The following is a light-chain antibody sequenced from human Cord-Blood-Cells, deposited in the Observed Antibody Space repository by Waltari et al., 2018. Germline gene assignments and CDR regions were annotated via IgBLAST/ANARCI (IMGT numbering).Light chain of an antibody. CDR2: VVS. CDR1: SSDVGGYNY. V-gene: IGLV2-14*01. CDR3: SSYTSSSTLV. Sequence: QSALTQPASVSGSPGQSITISCTGTSSDVGGYNYVSWYQQHPGKAPKLMIYVVSNRPSGVSNRFSGSKAGNTASLTSSGLQAEDEADYYCSSYTSSSTLVFGGGTKLTVL. J-gene: IGLJ2*01.